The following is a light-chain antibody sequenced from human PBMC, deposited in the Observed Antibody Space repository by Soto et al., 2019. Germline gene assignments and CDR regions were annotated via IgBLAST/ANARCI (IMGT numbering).Light chain of an antibody. CDR2: GAS. J-gene: IGKJ3*01. CDR1: QSVSSN. V-gene: IGKV3-15*01. CDR3: XQYNNWPPFT. Sequence: EIVMTQSPATLSVSPGERATLSCRASQSVSSNLAWYQQKPGQAPRLLIYGASTRATGIPARFSGSGSGTEFTLTXSSLQSEDFAXYYXXQYNNWPPFTXGPGTKVDIK.